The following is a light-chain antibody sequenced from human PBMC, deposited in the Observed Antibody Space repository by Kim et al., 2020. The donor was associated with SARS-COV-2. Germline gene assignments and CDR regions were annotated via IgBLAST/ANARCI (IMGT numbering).Light chain of an antibody. CDR3: AAWDDSLNAWV. Sequence: QSVLTQPPSVSGTPGQRVTISCSGSSSNIGGNAVNWYQQLPGTAPKLLIYSNNQRPSGVPDRFSGSKSGTSVSLAISGLQSEDEADYYCAAWDDSLNAWVFGGGTQLTVL. V-gene: IGLV1-44*01. J-gene: IGLJ3*02. CDR2: SNN. CDR1: SSNIGGNA.